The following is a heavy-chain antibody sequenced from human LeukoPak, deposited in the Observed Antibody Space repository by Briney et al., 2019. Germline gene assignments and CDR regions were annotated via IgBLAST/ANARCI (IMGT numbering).Heavy chain of an antibody. CDR2: ISAYNGNT. D-gene: IGHD3-16*02. CDR3: ARTKSRLGELSLDPDAFDI. V-gene: IGHV1-18*01. CDR1: GYRLSSYG. J-gene: IGHJ3*02. Sequence: ASVKVSCKASGYRLSSYGISWVRQAPGQGLEWMGWISAYNGNTNSAQKFQGRVTMTTDTSTSSAYMELRSLRSDDTAVYYCARTKSRLGELSLDPDAFDIWGQGTMVTVPS.